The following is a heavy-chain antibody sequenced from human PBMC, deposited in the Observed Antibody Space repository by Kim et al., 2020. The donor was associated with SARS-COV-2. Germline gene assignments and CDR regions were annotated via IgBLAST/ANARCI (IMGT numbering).Heavy chain of an antibody. D-gene: IGHD6-19*01. CDR2: IIPIFGTA. CDR1: GGTFSSYA. V-gene: IGHV1-69*13. J-gene: IGHJ4*02. Sequence: SVKVSCKASGGTFSSYAISWVRQAPGQGLEWMGGIIPIFGTANYAQKFQGRVTITADESTSTAYMELSSLRSEDTAVYYCARGGYSSGWDLGSFDYWGQGTLVTVSS. CDR3: ARGGYSSGWDLGSFDY.